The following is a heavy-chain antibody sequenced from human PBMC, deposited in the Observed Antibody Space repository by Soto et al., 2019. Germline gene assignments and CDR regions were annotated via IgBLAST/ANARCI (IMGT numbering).Heavy chain of an antibody. D-gene: IGHD2-15*01. CDR1: GDSVSNNGAT. CDR2: AYYRSRWRY. V-gene: IGHV6-1*01. CDR3: ARDPPDFNSGFDY. J-gene: IGHJ4*02. Sequence: SQALSLTCAVCGDSVSNNGATWNWIRQSPSRGLEWLGRAYYRSRWRYDYATSVRGRITINPDTSKNQFSLQLNSVTPEDTAVYYCARDPPDFNSGFDYWGQGTPVTVSS.